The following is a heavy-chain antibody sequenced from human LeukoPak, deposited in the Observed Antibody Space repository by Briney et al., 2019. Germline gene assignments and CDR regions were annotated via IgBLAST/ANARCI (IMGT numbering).Heavy chain of an antibody. CDR2: MSGCGGST. V-gene: IGHV3-23*01. D-gene: IGHD1-20*01. J-gene: IGHJ3*02. CDR1: GFTFSSYA. Sequence: GGSLRLSCAASGFTFSSYAMSWVRQAPGKGLEWVSVMSGCGGSTYYCADSVKGRFTISRDNSKNTLYLQMNSLRAEDTAVYYCAKDQNNWNHDAFDIWGQGTMVTVSS. CDR3: AKDQNNWNHDAFDI.